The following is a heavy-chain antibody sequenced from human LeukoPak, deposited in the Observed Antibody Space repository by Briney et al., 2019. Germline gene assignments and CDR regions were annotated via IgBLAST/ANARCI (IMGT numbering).Heavy chain of an antibody. D-gene: IGHD1-1*01. CDR3: ARDRRQRDYFDF. Sequence: SETLSLTCTVSGGSISIRNYYWAWIRQPPGRQLEWIGSVYSSGSLYYNPSLKSRVTISVDTSKNQFSLKLNSVTAADAAVYYCARDRRQRDYFDFWGQGARVTVSS. J-gene: IGHJ4*02. CDR1: GGSISIRNYY. V-gene: IGHV4-39*07. CDR2: VYSSGSL.